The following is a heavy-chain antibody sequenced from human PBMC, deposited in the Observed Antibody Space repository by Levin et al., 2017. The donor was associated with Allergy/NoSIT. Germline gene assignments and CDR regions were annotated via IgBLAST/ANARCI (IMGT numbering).Heavy chain of an antibody. CDR3: ASHSSGWYSSFDR. D-gene: IGHD6-19*01. V-gene: IGHV4-59*01. J-gene: IGHJ4*02. Sequence: PSETLSLICTVSSGSISGYYWTWIRQPPGNGLEWLGHIHYSLSTIYNLSLKSRVTISQDMSKNQISLKLSSVTAADTAVYYCASHSSGWYSSFDRWGQGTLVTVSS. CDR2: IHYSLST. CDR1: SGSISGYY.